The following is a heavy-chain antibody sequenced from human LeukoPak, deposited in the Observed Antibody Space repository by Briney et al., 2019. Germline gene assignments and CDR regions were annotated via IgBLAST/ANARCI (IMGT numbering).Heavy chain of an antibody. D-gene: IGHD3-22*01. CDR2: ISGSGDTT. CDR1: GFTFSSSA. Sequence: GGSLRLSCAASGFTFSSSAMSWDRQAPGKGLEWVSTISGSGDTTYYADSVKGRFTISRDNSKNTLYLQMNSLRAEDTAVYYCARVPDLGMYYYDSSGYGEAFDIWGQGTMVTVSS. CDR3: ARVPDLGMYYYDSSGYGEAFDI. J-gene: IGHJ3*02. V-gene: IGHV3-23*01.